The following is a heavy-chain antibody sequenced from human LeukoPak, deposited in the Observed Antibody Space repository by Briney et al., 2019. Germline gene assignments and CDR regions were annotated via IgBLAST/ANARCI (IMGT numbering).Heavy chain of an antibody. D-gene: IGHD1-1*01. Sequence: KSSETRSLTCAVDGGTFSGYFWSWIRQVPGKGLEWIGEVNQSGRTNYNPSLKSRVTISVDTSKNQISLKLSFVTATDTAMYFCARGWFGSWYNNDGDDNAFDIWGHGTMVTVSS. V-gene: IGHV4-34*01. CDR2: VNQSGRT. CDR1: GGTFSGYF. J-gene: IGHJ3*02. CDR3: ARGWFGSWYNNDGDDNAFDI.